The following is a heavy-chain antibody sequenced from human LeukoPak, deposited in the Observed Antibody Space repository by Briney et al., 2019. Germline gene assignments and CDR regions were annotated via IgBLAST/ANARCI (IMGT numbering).Heavy chain of an antibody. D-gene: IGHD1-26*01. CDR1: GFTFSSYS. V-gene: IGHV3-21*01. J-gene: IGHJ6*02. CDR2: ISSSSSYI. CDR3: ARDSTVGGAPYYYYYGMDV. Sequence: GGSLRLSCAASGFTFSSYSMNWVRQASGKGLEWVSSISSSSSYIYYADSVKGRFTISRDNAKNSLYLRMNSLRAEDTAVYYCARDSTVGGAPYYYYYGMDVWGQGTTVTVSS.